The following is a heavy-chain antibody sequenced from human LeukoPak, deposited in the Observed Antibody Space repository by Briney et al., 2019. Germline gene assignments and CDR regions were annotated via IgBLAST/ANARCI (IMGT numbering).Heavy chain of an antibody. V-gene: IGHV1-18*01. CDR3: ARDQSGSRGWFDP. CDR1: GYTFTSYG. CDR2: ISVSNGNT. Sequence: AASVKVSCKASGYTFTSYGISWVRQAPGQGLGWMGWISVSNGNTDYARDFQGRVTMTADTSTTTAYMELRSLRSDDTAVYYCARDQSGSRGWFDPWGQGTLVTVSS. J-gene: IGHJ5*02. D-gene: IGHD1-26*01.